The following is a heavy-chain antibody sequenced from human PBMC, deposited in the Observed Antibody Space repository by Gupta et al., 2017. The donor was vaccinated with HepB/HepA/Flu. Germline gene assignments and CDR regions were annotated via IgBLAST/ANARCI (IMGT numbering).Heavy chain of an antibody. V-gene: IGHV3-30-3*01. D-gene: IGHD4-17*01. CDR1: GFLFSDYA. Sequence: QVQLGESGGGVVRPGGSLRLSCASSGFLFSDYAMHWVRQAPGKGLEWVAVISYDGTYQDFADSVKGRFTISRDNSKNTLYLHMNSLRGEDTAVYYCAKEPLTTMTIHYFDCWGQGTLVTVSS. CDR3: AKEPLTTMTIHYFDC. J-gene: IGHJ4*02. CDR2: ISYDGTYQ.